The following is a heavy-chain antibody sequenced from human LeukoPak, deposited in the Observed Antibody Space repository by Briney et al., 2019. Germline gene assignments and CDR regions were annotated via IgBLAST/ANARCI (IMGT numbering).Heavy chain of an antibody. CDR2: IYFSGST. V-gene: IGHV4-39*01. Sequence: SETLSLTCTVSGGSISRITYFWGWVRQPPGRGLEWIGSIYFSGSTYYNPSLKSRVTMSIDTSKNQISLKLSSVTAADTALYYCARHNYGGPANWFDPWGQGTLVTVSS. J-gene: IGHJ5*02. CDR3: ARHNYGGPANWFDP. CDR1: GGSISRITYF. D-gene: IGHD4-23*01.